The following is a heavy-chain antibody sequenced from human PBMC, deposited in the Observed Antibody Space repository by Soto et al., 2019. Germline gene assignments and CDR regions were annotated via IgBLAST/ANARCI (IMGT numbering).Heavy chain of an antibody. CDR2: ISYDGSNK. Sequence: GGSLRLSCASSGFTFSSYAMHWVRQAPGKGLEWVAVISYDGSNKYYADSVKGRFTISRDNSKNTLYLQMNSLRAEDTAVYYCAREWWELRPGDLLWGQGTLVTVSS. CDR3: AREWWELRPGDLL. J-gene: IGHJ4*02. CDR1: GFTFSSYA. V-gene: IGHV3-30-3*01. D-gene: IGHD1-26*01.